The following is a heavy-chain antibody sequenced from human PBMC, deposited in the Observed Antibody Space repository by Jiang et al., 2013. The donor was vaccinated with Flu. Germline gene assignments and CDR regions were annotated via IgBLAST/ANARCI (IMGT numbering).Heavy chain of an antibody. CDR2: INPNSGGT. D-gene: IGHD1-26*01. J-gene: IGHJ4*02. Sequence: GAEVKKPGASVKVSCKASGYTFTGYYMHWVRQAPGQGLEWMGWINPNSGGTNYAQKFQGRVTMTRDTSISTAYMELSRLRSDDTAVCYCAREELVGAPIVDYWGQGTLVTVSS. CDR3: AREELVGAPIVDY. CDR1: GYTFTGYY. V-gene: IGHV1-2*02.